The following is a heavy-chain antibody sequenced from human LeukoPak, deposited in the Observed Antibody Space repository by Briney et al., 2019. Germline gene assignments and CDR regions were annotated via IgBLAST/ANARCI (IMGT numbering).Heavy chain of an antibody. D-gene: IGHD3-10*01. J-gene: IGHJ4*02. CDR2: MNPNSGNT. CDR3: ARLVRLWFGELNFDY. CDR1: GYTFTSYD. Sequence: ASVKVSCKASGYTFTSYDISWVRQATGQGLEWMGWMNPNSGNTGYAQKFQGRVTMTRNTSISTAYMELSSLRSEDTAVYYCARLVRLWFGELNFDYWGQGTLVTVSS. V-gene: IGHV1-8*01.